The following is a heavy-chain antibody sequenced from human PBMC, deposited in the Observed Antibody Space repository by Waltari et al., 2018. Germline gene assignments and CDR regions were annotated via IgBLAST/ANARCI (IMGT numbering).Heavy chain of an antibody. CDR1: GDSVGSAYW. V-gene: IGHV4-4*02. Sequence: QLQLQESGPGLVKPSGTLSLSCAVSGDSVGSAYWWSWVRQSPRTGLAWIGQVHGSGRINYNPSVASRVTISIDTSNNQFSLKVTSATAADTAVYYCARDRGRGLYLDTWGPGTLVTVSP. D-gene: IGHD2-15*01. CDR2: VHGSGRI. J-gene: IGHJ5*02. CDR3: ARDRGRGLYLDT.